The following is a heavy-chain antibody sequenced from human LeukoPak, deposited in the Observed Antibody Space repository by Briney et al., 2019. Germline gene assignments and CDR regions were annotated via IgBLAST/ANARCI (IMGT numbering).Heavy chain of an antibody. J-gene: IGHJ3*01. V-gene: IGHV3-23*01. CDR3: GRDPNGDYVGAFEF. CDR2: IGGSGTYA. Sequence: PGGSLRVSCVASGFNFPSYAMTWVRLTPGKGLEWVASIGGSGTYARYADSVRGRFTVSRDNSKDMLYLQMDGLRAEDTAFYYCGRDPNGDYVGAFEFWGRGTLVSVSS. CDR1: GFNFPSYA. D-gene: IGHD4-17*01.